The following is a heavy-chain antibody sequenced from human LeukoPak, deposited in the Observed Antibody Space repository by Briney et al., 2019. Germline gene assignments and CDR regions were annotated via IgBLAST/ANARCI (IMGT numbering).Heavy chain of an antibody. D-gene: IGHD6-6*01. V-gene: IGHV4-61*01. CDR2: TYYSGST. CDR3: ARVRYSSSSVDFDY. CDR1: GGSISSSSYY. Sequence: SETLSLTCTVSGGSISSSSYYWSWIRQPPGKGLEWIGYTYYSGSTNYNPSLKSRVTISVDTSKNQFSLKLSSVTAADTAVYYCARVRYSSSSVDFDYWGQGTLVTVSS. J-gene: IGHJ4*02.